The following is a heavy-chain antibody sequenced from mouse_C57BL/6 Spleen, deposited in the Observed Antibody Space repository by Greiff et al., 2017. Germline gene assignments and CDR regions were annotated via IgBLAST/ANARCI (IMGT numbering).Heavy chain of an antibody. CDR1: GYTFTDYY. CDR2: IYPGSGNT. CDR3: ARSLPYYFYY. D-gene: IGHD1-2*01. J-gene: IGHJ2*01. Sequence: QVQLQQSGAELVRPGASVKLSCKASGYTFTDYYINWVKQRPGQGLEWIARIYPGSGNTSYNEKFKGKATLTAEKSSSTAYMQLSSLTSEDSAVYFYARSLPYYFYYWGQGTTLTVSS. V-gene: IGHV1-76*01.